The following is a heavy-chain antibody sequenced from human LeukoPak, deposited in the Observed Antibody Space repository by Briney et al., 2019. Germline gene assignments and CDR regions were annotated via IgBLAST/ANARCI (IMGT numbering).Heavy chain of an antibody. CDR3: AREGGSGRYVY. V-gene: IGHV4-4*07. J-gene: IGHJ4*02. CDR1: GGSIRSYY. CDR2: IQSSGTT. D-gene: IGHD2-15*01. Sequence: SETLSLTCIVSGGSIRSYYWNWIRQPAGKGLEWIGRIQSSGTTNYNPSLKSRLTMSVDTSKNQFSLRLSSVTAADTAVYYCAREGGSGRYVYWGQGALVTASS.